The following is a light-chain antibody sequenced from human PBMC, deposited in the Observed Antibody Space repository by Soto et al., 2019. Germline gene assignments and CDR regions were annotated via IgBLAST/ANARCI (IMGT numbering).Light chain of an antibody. CDR1: SSDVGSYNL. CDR2: EGS. Sequence: QSVLTQPASVSGSPGQSITISCTGTSSDVGSYNLVSWYQQHPGKAPKLMIYEGSKRPSGVSNRFSGSKSGNTASLTISGLRAEDDADYYCCSYAGSSTFVVFGGGTKLTVL. V-gene: IGLV2-23*01. CDR3: CSYAGSSTFVV. J-gene: IGLJ2*01.